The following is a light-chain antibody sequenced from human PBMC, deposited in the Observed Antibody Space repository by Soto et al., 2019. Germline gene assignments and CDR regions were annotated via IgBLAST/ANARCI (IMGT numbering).Light chain of an antibody. CDR1: QSISSY. CDR3: QQSYSSPLT. J-gene: IGKJ4*01. CDR2: AAS. V-gene: IGKV1-39*01. Sequence: DIQMTQSPSSLSASVGDRVTITCRASQSISSYLNWYQQKPGKAPKFLIHAASSLQSGVPSRFSGSGSGTDFTLTISSLQPEDFVTYFCQQSYSSPLTFGGGTKVEIK.